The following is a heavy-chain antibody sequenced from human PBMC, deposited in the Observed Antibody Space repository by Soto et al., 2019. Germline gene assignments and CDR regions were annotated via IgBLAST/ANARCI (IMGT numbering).Heavy chain of an antibody. V-gene: IGHV2-5*02. CDR1: GFSLSTDGVG. Sequence: QITLKESGPTLVKPTQTLTLTCTFSGFSLSTDGVGVGWIRQPPGKALEWLALIYWDDDQRYSPSLKTRLTTTKDTSKNLVLLTKTTMDPVDTSTYYCAHSYGGTSGPYEALSVWGQGTVVTVSS. CDR2: IYWDDDQ. J-gene: IGHJ3*01. D-gene: IGHD2-2*01. CDR3: AHSYGGTSGPYEALSV.